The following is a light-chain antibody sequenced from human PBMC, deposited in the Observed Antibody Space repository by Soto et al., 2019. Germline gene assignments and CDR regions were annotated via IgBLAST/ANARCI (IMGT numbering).Light chain of an antibody. V-gene: IGKV1-33*01. Sequence: DIQMTQSPSSRSASVGDRVTITCPASQDINNYLNWYQQKPGKAPKXLIFDATNLETGVPSRFSGSGSRTHYSLTIISLQPQDVATYYCHQYDSLPPTFGQGTRLEIK. CDR1: QDINNY. J-gene: IGKJ5*01. CDR3: HQYDSLPPT. CDR2: DAT.